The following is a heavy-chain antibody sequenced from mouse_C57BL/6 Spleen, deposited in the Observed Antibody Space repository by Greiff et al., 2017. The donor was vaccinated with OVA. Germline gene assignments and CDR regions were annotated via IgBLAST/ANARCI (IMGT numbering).Heavy chain of an antibody. Sequence: VQLQQPGAELVRPGSSVKLSCKASGYTFTSYWMHWVKQRPIQGLEWIGNIDPSDSETHYNQKFKDKATLTVDKSSSTAYMQLSSLTSEDSAVYYCARDSSGYVRDYWGQGTTLTVSS. V-gene: IGHV1-52*01. D-gene: IGHD3-2*02. CDR3: ARDSSGYVRDY. CDR2: IDPSDSET. CDR1: GYTFTSYW. J-gene: IGHJ2*01.